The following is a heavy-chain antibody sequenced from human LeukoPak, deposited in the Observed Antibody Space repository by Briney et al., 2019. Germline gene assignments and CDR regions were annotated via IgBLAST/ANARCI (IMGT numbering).Heavy chain of an antibody. CDR1: GGSISSSSYY. CDR3: ASSRGWFDP. Sequence: PSETLSLTCTVSGGSISSSSYYWGWIRQLPGKGLEWIGSIYYSGSTYYNPSLKSRVTISVDTSKNQFSLKLSSVTAADTAVYYCASSRGWFDPWGQGTLVTVSS. J-gene: IGHJ5*02. D-gene: IGHD3-10*01. CDR2: IYYSGST. V-gene: IGHV4-39*01.